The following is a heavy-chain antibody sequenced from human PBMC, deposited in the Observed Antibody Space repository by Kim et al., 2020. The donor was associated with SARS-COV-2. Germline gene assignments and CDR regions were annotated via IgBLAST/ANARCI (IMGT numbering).Heavy chain of an antibody. J-gene: IGHJ6*02. Sequence: GGSLSLSCVASGFTFAIYAMSWVRQATGKGLEWVSVLSGGGVKKFYGDSVRGRFTISRDNSKNTLFFQMNSPRDEDTALYYCAKVVIMDDYNYYYYYAMGVWGQGTRVTVSS. CDR2: LSGGGVKK. V-gene: IGHV3-23*01. CDR1: GFTFAIYA. D-gene: IGHD2-21*01. CDR3: AKVVIMDDYNYYYYYAMGV.